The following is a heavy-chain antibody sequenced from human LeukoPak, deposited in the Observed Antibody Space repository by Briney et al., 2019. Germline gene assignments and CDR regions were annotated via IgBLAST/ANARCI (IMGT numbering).Heavy chain of an antibody. V-gene: IGHV5-51*01. CDR3: ARRPDVGGGWIFDN. J-gene: IGHJ4*02. D-gene: IGHD6-19*01. CDR2: IASSDSDT. CDR1: GYIFTNYW. Sequence: EESLKISCQGFGYIFTNYWIGWVRQRPGKGLEWMGIIASSDSDTRYSPSFQGQVTISVDRSTRTAYLQWTSLKASDTARYYCARRPDVGGGWIFDNWGQGTLVTVSS.